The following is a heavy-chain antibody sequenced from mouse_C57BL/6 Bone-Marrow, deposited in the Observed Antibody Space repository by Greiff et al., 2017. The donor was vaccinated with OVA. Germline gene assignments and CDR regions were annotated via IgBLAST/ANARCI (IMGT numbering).Heavy chain of an antibody. D-gene: IGHD1-1*01. J-gene: IGHJ2*01. CDR1: GYTFTDYY. CDR3: ARIPVYYGSSYFDY. Sequence: EVQLQQSGPVLVKPGASVKMSCKASGYTFTDYYMNWVKQSHGKSLEWIGVINPYNGGTSYNQKFKGKATLTVDKSSSTAYMELNSLTSEDSAVYYCARIPVYYGSSYFDYWGQGTTLTVSS. V-gene: IGHV1-19*01. CDR2: INPYNGGT.